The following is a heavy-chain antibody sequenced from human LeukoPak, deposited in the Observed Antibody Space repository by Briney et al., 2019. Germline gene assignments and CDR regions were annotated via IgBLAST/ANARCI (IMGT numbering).Heavy chain of an antibody. D-gene: IGHD1-26*01. CDR1: GYTFTSYG. V-gene: IGHV1-18*01. CDR2: ISAYNGNT. CDR3: ASSVVSGSGSYHIDY. Sequence: GASVKVSCKASGYTFTSYGISWVRQAPGQGLEWMGWISAYNGNTNYAQKLQGRVTMTTDTSTSTAYMELRSLRSDDTAVYYCASSVVSGSGSYHIDYWGQGTLVTVSS. J-gene: IGHJ4*02.